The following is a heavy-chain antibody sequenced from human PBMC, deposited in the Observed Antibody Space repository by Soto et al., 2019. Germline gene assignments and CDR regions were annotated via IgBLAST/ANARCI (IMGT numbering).Heavy chain of an antibody. D-gene: IGHD2-21*02. CDR3: AKGCGGDCYSGVQY. Sequence: EVQLLESGRGLVQPGGSLRLSCAASGFTFSSSAMSWVRQAPGKGLEWVSSISNSGGSTYYADSVKGRFTIPRDNSKNTLYLQMNSLQAEDTAVYYCAKGCGGDCYSGVQYWGQGTLVTVSS. CDR2: ISNSGGST. CDR1: GFTFSSSA. V-gene: IGHV3-23*01. J-gene: IGHJ4*02.